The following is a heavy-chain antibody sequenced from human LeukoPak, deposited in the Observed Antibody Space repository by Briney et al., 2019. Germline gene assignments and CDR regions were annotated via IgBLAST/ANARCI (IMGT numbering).Heavy chain of an antibody. Sequence: ASVKVSCKASGYTFISHDINWVRQATGQGLEWMGWMNPNSGNTGYAQKFQGRVTMTRNTSISTAYMELSSLRSEDTAVYYCARGQLVAPAGQIWGQGTLVTVSS. CDR1: GYTFISHD. J-gene: IGHJ4*02. CDR3: ARGQLVAPAGQI. V-gene: IGHV1-8*01. D-gene: IGHD1-1*01. CDR2: MNPNSGNT.